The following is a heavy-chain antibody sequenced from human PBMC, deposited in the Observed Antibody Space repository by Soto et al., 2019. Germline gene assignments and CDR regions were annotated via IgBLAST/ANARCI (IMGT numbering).Heavy chain of an antibody. CDR2: FDHTGST. J-gene: IGHJ4*02. CDR1: GASISSTNW. CDR3: AALPPRIVVVVLTIPT. Sequence: QVQLQESGPRLVKPSGTLSLTCAVSGASISSTNWWTWVRQPPGKGLEWIGEFDHTGSTKYNPSLKSRVTISLDKSNNQFSPNLSSVTAADTAVYYCAALPPRIVVVVLTIPTWGQGTLVTVSS. V-gene: IGHV4-4*02. D-gene: IGHD2-15*01.